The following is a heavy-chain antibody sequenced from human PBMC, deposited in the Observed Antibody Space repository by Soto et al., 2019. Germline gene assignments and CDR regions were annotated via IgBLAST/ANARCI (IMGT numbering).Heavy chain of an antibody. CDR2: IYYSGST. D-gene: IGHD2-8*01. Sequence: SETLSLTCTVSGGSISSGVYYWSWIRQHPGKGLEWIGYIYYSGSTYYNPSLKSRVTISVDTSKNQFSLKLSSVTAADTAVYYCARDHCTNGVCYKYYGMDVWGQGTTVTVSS. J-gene: IGHJ6*02. CDR1: GGSISSGVYY. V-gene: IGHV4-31*03. CDR3: ARDHCTNGVCYKYYGMDV.